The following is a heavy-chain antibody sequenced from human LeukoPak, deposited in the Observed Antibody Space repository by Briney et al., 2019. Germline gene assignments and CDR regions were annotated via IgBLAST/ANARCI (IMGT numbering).Heavy chain of an antibody. CDR2: IYYNGRT. CDR1: GGSISSTNYY. D-gene: IGHD2-15*01. V-gene: IGHV4-39*07. J-gene: IGHJ4*02. Sequence: SETLSLTCTVSGGSISSTNYYWGWIRQPPGKGLEWIGSIYYNGRTYYNLSLKSRVTISVDTSKNQFSLKLSSVTAADTAVYYCARDLGYCSGGSCYGGYWGQGTLVTVSS. CDR3: ARDLGYCSGGSCYGGY.